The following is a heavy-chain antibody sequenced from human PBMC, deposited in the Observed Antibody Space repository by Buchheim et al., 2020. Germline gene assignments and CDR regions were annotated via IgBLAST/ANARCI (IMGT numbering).Heavy chain of an antibody. CDR3: ASDSSSWYGLKTYYYYGMDV. CDR2: IWYDGSNK. J-gene: IGHJ6*02. D-gene: IGHD6-13*01. CDR1: GFTFSSYG. V-gene: IGHV3-33*01. Sequence: QVQLVESGGGVVQPGRSLRLSCAASGFTFSSYGMHWVRQAPGKGLEWVAVIWYDGSNKYYADSVKGRSTISRDNSKNTLYLQMSSLRAEDTAVYYCASDSSSWYGLKTYYYYGMDVWGQGTT.